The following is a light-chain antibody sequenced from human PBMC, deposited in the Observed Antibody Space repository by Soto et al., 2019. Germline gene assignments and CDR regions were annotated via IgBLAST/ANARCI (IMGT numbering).Light chain of an antibody. V-gene: IGLV2-8*01. CDR2: EVN. CDR3: SSYSGINNLVV. Sequence: QSALTQPPSASGSPGQSVTISCTGTSSDVGGYKYVSWYQQHPGKAPKLMIFEVNKRPSGVPDRFSGSKSGNTASLTVSGLQAEYEADYYCSSYSGINNLVVVGTGTKVTVL. CDR1: SSDVGGYKY. J-gene: IGLJ1*01.